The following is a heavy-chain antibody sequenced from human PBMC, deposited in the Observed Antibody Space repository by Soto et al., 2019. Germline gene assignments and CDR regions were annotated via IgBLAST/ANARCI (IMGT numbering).Heavy chain of an antibody. D-gene: IGHD6-25*01. CDR2: IDWDGDK. J-gene: IGHJ6*02. CDR3: ARVVAAGDHYYYGMDV. Sequence: GSCPTLVNPTQTLTLTCAFSGFSLSSTGMCVSWIRQPPGRALEWLALIDWDGDKYYSSSPKTRLTISKDTSINQVVLTMANIDAADTATYYCARVVAAGDHYYYGMDVWGPGSTVTVSS. CDR1: GFSLSSTGMC. V-gene: IGHV2-70*01.